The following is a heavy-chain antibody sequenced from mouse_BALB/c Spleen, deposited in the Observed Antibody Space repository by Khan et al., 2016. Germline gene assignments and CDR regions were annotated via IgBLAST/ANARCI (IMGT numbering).Heavy chain of an antibody. CDR1: GYTFTNYG. J-gene: IGHJ3*01. V-gene: IGHV9-3*02. D-gene: IGHD1-1*01. Sequence: QIQLVQSGPELKKPGETVKISCKASGYTFTNYGMNWVKQAPGKGLKWMGWIHTNTGEPTYAEEFKGRFAFSLETSARTAYLQINNLKNEDTATYCCAEDYYGSNWFAYWGQGTLVTVSA. CDR3: AEDYYGSNWFAY. CDR2: IHTNTGEP.